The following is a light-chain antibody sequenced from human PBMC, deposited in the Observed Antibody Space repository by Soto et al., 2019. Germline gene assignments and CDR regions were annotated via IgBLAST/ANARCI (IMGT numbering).Light chain of an antibody. J-gene: IGKJ1*01. Sequence: ELVLTQSPGTLSLSPGERATLSCRASQSVSSTSLAWYQQKPGQAPRLLIYGASSRATGISDRFSGRGSGTDFTLTINRLEPEDFAVYYCQQYGSSPLTF. V-gene: IGKV3-20*01. CDR2: GAS. CDR3: QQYGSSPLT. CDR1: QSVSSTS.